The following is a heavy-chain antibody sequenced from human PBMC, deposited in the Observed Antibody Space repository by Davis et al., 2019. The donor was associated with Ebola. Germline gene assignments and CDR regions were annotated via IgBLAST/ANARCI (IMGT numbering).Heavy chain of an antibody. Sequence: SETLSLTCTVSGGSISSYYWSWIRQPPGKGLEWIGYIYDSGSTNYNPSLKSRVPISVDTSKNQFSLKLNSVTTADTAVYYCAKGGYFDSLEIDSWGQGTLVTVSS. CDR1: GGSISSYY. V-gene: IGHV4-59*01. D-gene: IGHD3-9*01. J-gene: IGHJ4*02. CDR3: AKGGYFDSLEIDS. CDR2: IYDSGST.